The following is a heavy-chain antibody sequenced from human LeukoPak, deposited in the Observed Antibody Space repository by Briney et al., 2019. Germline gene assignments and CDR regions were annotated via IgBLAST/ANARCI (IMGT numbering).Heavy chain of an antibody. CDR1: GFTFSSYE. D-gene: IGHD5-24*01. CDR2: ISSSGSTI. Sequence: GGSLRLSCAASGFTFSSYEMNWVRQAPGKGLEWVSYISSSGSTIYYADSVKGRFTISRDNAKNSLLLQMNSLRAEDSAVYYCARVGDDYNEYVDYWGQGTLVTVSS. J-gene: IGHJ4*02. CDR3: ARVGDDYNEYVDY. V-gene: IGHV3-48*03.